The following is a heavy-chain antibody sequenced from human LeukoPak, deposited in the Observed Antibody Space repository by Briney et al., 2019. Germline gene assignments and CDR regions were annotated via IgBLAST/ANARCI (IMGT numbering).Heavy chain of an antibody. J-gene: IGHJ3*01. CDR2: TSGDGGTT. D-gene: IGHD3-16*01. Sequence: GGSLRLSCAASGFNLRSFAIHWVRQAPGKGLEYVSATSGDGGTTFCASPLQGRCTISRDNSNQMVYLQLGGLKIEDMGLYYCARGDTRLGGAFDVWGQGTMVTVSP. CDR1: GFNLRSFA. CDR3: ARGDTRLGGAFDV. V-gene: IGHV3-64*01.